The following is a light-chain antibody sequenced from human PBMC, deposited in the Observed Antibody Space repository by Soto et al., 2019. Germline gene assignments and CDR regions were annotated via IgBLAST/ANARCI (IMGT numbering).Light chain of an antibody. CDR3: QQSYSTPLT. CDR2: AAS. J-gene: IGKJ4*01. CDR1: QDISTF. V-gene: IGKV1-39*01. Sequence: DIQLTPSPSFLSASVVDRVTIPCRASQDISTFLAWYQQKPGKAPKLLIYAASSLRSGVPSRFSGSGSGTDFTLTISSLQPEDFATYYCQQSYSTPLTFGGGTKVDIK.